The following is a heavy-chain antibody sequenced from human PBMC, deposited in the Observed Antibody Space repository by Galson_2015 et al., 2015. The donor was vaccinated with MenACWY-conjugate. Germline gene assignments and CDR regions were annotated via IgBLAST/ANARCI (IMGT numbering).Heavy chain of an antibody. CDR1: GSSFRTYW. Sequence: QSGAEVKKPGESLKISCKGSGSSFRTYWIGWVRQMPGKGLEWMGIIWPGDSHTIYSPSFQGQVTISVDKSKDTAYLQWNSLQASDTGMYYCATRQFKAAAAAFDPWGQGTLVTVSS. V-gene: IGHV5-51*01. CDR2: IWPGDSHT. CDR3: ATRQFKAAAAAFDP. J-gene: IGHJ5*02. D-gene: IGHD6-13*01.